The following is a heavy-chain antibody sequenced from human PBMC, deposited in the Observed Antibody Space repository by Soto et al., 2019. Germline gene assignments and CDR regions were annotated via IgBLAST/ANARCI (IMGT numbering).Heavy chain of an antibody. D-gene: IGHD3-16*02. CDR1: GYTFTSYA. CDR3: ARAPLLITFGGVIVIPEFDY. J-gene: IGHJ4*02. Sequence: ASVKVSCKASGYTFTSYAMHWVRQAPGQRLEWMGWINAGNGNTKYSQKFQGRVTITRDTSASTAYMELSSLRSEDTAVYYCARAPLLITFGGVIVIPEFDYWGQGTLVTVSS. CDR2: INAGNGNT. V-gene: IGHV1-3*01.